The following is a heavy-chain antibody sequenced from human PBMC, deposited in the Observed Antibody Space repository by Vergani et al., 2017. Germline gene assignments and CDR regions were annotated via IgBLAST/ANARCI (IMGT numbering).Heavy chain of an antibody. J-gene: IGHJ6*03. CDR2: ISGYNGNT. CDR1: GYTFTGYY. V-gene: IGHV1-18*04. CDR3: ARTNWGGSYYVDV. D-gene: IGHD7-27*01. Sequence: QVQLVQSGAEVKKPGASVKVSCKASGYTFTGYYMHWVRQAPGQGLEWMGWISGYNGNTKYAQKLQGRATMTTDTSTSTAYMELRSLRADDTAVYYCARTNWGGSYYVDVWGKGTTVTVSS.